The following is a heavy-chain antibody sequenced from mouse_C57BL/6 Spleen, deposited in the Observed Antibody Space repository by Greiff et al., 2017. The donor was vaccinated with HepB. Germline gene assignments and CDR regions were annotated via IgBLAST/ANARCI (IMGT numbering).Heavy chain of an antibody. Sequence: EVHLVESGPGLVKPSQSLSLTCSVTGYSITSGYYWNWIRQFPGNKLEWMGYISYDGSNNYNPSLKNRISITRDTSKNQFFLKLNSVTTEDTATYYCARADYDYDPDYWGQGTTLTVSS. V-gene: IGHV3-6*01. CDR1: GYSITSGYY. J-gene: IGHJ2*01. CDR3: ARADYDYDPDY. D-gene: IGHD2-4*01. CDR2: ISYDGSN.